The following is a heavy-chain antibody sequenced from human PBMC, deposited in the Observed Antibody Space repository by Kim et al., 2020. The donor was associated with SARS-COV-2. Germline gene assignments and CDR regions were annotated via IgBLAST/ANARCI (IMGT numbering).Heavy chain of an antibody. CDR3: ARGRTELRGCFDP. J-gene: IGHJ5*02. CDR1: GFTFGGYA. Sequence: GGSLRLSCAASGFTFGGYAMHWVRQAPGKGLEWVAGINWNGGSIDNANSVRGRFTISSDNAKNSLYLQMNSLRAEDTALYYCARGRTELRGCFDPWGQGTLVTVSS. D-gene: IGHD1-7*01. CDR2: INWNGGSI. V-gene: IGHV3-9*01.